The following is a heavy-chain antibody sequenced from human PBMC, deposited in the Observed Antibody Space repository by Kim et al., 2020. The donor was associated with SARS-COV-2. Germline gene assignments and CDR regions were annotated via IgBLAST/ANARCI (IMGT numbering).Heavy chain of an antibody. CDR3: AREVEEAFDI. V-gene: IGHV3-21*01. J-gene: IGHJ3*02. D-gene: IGHD1-26*01. Sequence: GGSLRLSCSASGFTFSSFAMNWVRQAPGKGLDWVSPIGTRSSSIYYADSVKGRFTISRDNAKNSLFLQMNSLRAEDTAVYYCAREVEEAFDIWGQGTMVTVSS. CDR1: GFTFSSFA. CDR2: IGTRSSSI.